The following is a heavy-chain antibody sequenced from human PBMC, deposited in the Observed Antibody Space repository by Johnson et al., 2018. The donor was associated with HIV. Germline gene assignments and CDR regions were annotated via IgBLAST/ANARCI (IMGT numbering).Heavy chain of an antibody. J-gene: IGHJ3*02. CDR3: AKDVEYCTGGVCPYDAFDI. CDR1: GFTFSSYW. Sequence: VQLVESGGGLVKPGGSLRLSCAASGFTFSSYWMNWVRQAPGKGLEWVANIKQDGSEKYYVDSLKGRFTISRDNAKNSLYLQMNSLRAEDTAVYYCAKDVEYCTGGVCPYDAFDIWGQGTMVTVSS. D-gene: IGHD2-8*02. V-gene: IGHV3-7*03. CDR2: IKQDGSEK.